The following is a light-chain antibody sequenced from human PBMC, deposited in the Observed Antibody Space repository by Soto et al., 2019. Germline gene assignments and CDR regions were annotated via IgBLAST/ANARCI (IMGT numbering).Light chain of an antibody. J-gene: IGKJ3*01. V-gene: IGKV1-39*01. CDR3: QQRYSTLFT. CDR1: QSISSY. CDR2: AAS. Sequence: DIQMTQSPSSLSASVGDRVTITCRASQSISSYLNWYQQKPGKAPKLLIYAASSLQSGVPSRFSGSGSGTDFTLTISSLQPEDFATYYCQQRYSTLFTFGPGTKVDI.